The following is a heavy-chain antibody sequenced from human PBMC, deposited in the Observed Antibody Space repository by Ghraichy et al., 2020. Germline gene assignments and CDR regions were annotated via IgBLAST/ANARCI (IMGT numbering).Heavy chain of an antibody. V-gene: IGHV3-48*02. D-gene: IGHD4-23*01. J-gene: IGHJ6*02. Sequence: WGSLRLSCVGSGFTFSSYNMNWVRQSPGKGLEWVSYISSGSKAIFYADSVKGRFTISRDNAQSSLYLQMNSLRDEDTAVYYCARASTVVRFYYYDGMDVWGQGTTVTVSS. CDR1: GFTFSSYN. CDR3: ARASTVVRFYYYDGMDV. CDR2: ISSGSKAI.